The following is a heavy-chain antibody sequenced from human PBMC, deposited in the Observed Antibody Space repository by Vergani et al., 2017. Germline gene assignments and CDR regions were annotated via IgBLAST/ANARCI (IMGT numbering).Heavy chain of an antibody. CDR1: GGSISSGGYY. CDR3: AREGHYYDSSGYYGYLDY. D-gene: IGHD3-22*01. J-gene: IGHJ4*02. V-gene: IGHV4-31*03. Sequence: QVQLQESGPGLVKPSQTLSLTCTVSGGSISSGGYYWSWIRQHPGKGLEWIGYIYYSGSTYYNPSLKSRVTIAVDTSKNQFSLKLSSVTAADTAVYYCAREGHYYDSSGYYGYLDYWGQGTLVTVSS. CDR2: IYYSGST.